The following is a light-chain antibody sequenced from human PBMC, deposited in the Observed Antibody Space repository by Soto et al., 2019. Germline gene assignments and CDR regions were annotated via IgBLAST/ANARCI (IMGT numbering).Light chain of an antibody. CDR3: QKYSSVPV. CDR2: AAS. Sequence: DIQMTQSPTSLSASVGDRVTITCRASQGIRNYVAWYQQIPGKAPKLLIYAASPLQSGVPSRFCGSGAGTDFTLTINGLQPEDVATYSCQKYSSVPVFGPGTKVEIK. V-gene: IGKV1-27*01. CDR1: QGIRNY. J-gene: IGKJ3*01.